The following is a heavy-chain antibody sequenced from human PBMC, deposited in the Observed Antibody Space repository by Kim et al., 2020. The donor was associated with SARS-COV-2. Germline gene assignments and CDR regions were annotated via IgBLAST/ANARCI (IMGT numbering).Heavy chain of an antibody. D-gene: IGHD2-2*01. CDR2: INHSGST. J-gene: IGHJ6*02. Sequence: SETLSLTCAVYGGSFSGYYWSWIRQPPGKGLEWIGEINHSGSTNYNPSLKSRVTISVDTSKNQFSLKLSSVTAADTAVYYCARRGILGYCSSTSCGQKNYYYYGMDVWGQGTTVTVSS. CDR3: ARRGILGYCSSTSCGQKNYYYYGMDV. V-gene: IGHV4-34*01. CDR1: GGSFSGYY.